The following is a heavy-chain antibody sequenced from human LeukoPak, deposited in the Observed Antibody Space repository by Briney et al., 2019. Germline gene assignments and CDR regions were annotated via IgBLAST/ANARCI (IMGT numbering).Heavy chain of an antibody. CDR1: GGSFSGYY. CDR3: ARGRIVVVVAATWFDP. V-gene: IGHV4-34*01. CDR2: INHSGST. D-gene: IGHD2-15*01. Sequence: SETLSLTCAVYGGSFSGYYWSWIRQPPGKGLEWIGEINHSGSTNYNPSLKSRVTISVDTSKNQFSLKLSSVTVADTAVYYCARGRIVVVVAATWFDPWGQGTLATVSS. J-gene: IGHJ5*02.